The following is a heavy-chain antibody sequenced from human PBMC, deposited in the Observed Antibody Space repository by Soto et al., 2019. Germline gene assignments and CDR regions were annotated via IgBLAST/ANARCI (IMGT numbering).Heavy chain of an antibody. J-gene: IGHJ4*02. CDR1: GFTLSSYS. Sequence: GSLRLSCAASGFTLSSYSMNWVRQAPGKGLEWVAVISYDGSNKYYADSVKGRFTISRDNSKNTLYLQMNSLRAEDTAVYYCASEIDDYFDYWGQGTLVTVSS. CDR3: ASEIDDYFDY. CDR2: ISYDGSNK. V-gene: IGHV3-30*03.